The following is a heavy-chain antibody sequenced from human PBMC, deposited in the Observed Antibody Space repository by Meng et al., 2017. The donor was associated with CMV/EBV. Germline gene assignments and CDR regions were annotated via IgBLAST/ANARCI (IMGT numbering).Heavy chain of an antibody. V-gene: IGHV4-34*01. Sequence: QVQLQHWGAGLLTPTETLSPTCAVYGGSFSGYYWSWIRQPPGKGLEWIGEINHSGSTNYNPSLKSRVTISVDTSKNQFSLKLSSVTAADTAVYYCARGGNWFDPWGQGTLVTVSS. J-gene: IGHJ5*02. CDR2: INHSGST. CDR3: ARGGNWFDP. CDR1: GGSFSGYY.